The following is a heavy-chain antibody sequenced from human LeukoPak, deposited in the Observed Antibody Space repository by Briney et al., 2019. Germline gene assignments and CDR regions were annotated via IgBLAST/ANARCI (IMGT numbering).Heavy chain of an antibody. V-gene: IGHV1-46*01. CDR1: GYTFTSYY. CDR2: INPSGGST. D-gene: IGHD6-6*01. CDR3: ARAQYSSSSDY. Sequence: ASVTVSCKASGYTFTSYYMHWVRQAPGQGLEWMGIINPSGGSTSYAQKSQGRVTMTRDMSTSTVYMELSSLRSEDTAVYYCARAQYSSSSDYWGQGTLVTVSS. J-gene: IGHJ4*02.